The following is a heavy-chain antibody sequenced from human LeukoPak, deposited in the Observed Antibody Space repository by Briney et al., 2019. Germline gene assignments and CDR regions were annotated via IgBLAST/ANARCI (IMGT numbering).Heavy chain of an antibody. J-gene: IGHJ6*03. CDR1: GGSISSYY. CDR3: ARGVSGYSYGYAEYYYMDV. V-gene: IGHV4-59*08. CDR2: IYYSGST. Sequence: SETLSLTCTVSGGSISSYYWSWIRQPPGKGLEWIGYIYYSGSTNYNPSLKSRVTISVDTSKNQFSLKLSSVTAADTAVYYCARGVSGYSYGYAEYYYMDVWGKGTTVTISS. D-gene: IGHD5-18*01.